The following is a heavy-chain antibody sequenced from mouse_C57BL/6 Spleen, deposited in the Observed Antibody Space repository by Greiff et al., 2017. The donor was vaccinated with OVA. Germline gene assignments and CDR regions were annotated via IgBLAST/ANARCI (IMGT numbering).Heavy chain of an antibody. Sequence: QVQLQQSGAELAKPGASVKLSCKASGYTFTSYWMHWVKQRPGQGLEWIGYINPSSGYTKYNPKFKDKATLTADKSSSTAYIHLSSLAYEDSAIYYCAREWGTRAGGWGQGTTLTVSS. J-gene: IGHJ2*01. D-gene: IGHD1-3*01. CDR2: INPSSGYT. CDR1: GYTFTSYW. CDR3: AREWGTRAGG. V-gene: IGHV1-7*01.